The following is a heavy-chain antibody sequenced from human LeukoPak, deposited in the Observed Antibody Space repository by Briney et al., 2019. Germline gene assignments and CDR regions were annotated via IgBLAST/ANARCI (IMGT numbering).Heavy chain of an antibody. CDR3: ARQYCSSTSCSFDY. Sequence: PSETLSLTCTVSGGSISSYYWSWIRQPPGKGLEWIGYIYYSGSTNYNPSLKSRVTISVDTSKNQFSLKLSSVTAADRAVYYCARQYCSSTSCSFDYWGQGTLVTVSS. CDR1: GGSISSYY. J-gene: IGHJ4*02. CDR2: IYYSGST. D-gene: IGHD2-2*01. V-gene: IGHV4-59*01.